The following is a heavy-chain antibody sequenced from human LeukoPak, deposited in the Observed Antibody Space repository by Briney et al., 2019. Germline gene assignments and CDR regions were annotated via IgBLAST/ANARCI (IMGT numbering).Heavy chain of an antibody. CDR2: IYYSGST. J-gene: IGHJ4*02. V-gene: IGHV4-59*01. D-gene: IGHD1-26*01. CDR1: GGSISSYY. CDR3: ARGGKWAPIDY. Sequence: SETLSLTCTVSGGSISSYYWSWIRQPPGKGLEWIGYIYYSGSTNYNPSLKSRVTISVDTSKNQFSLELSSVTAADTAVYYCARGGKWAPIDYWGQGTLVTVSS.